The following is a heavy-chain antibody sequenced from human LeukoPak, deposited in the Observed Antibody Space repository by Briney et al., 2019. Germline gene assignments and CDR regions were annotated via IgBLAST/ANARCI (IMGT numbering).Heavy chain of an antibody. CDR3: ARDIRHYGSGADFDY. V-gene: IGHV1-18*01. Sequence: KLQGRVSMATDTSTSTAYMELRSLRSDDTAVYYCARDIRHYGSGADFDYWGQGTLVTVSS. D-gene: IGHD3-10*01. J-gene: IGHJ4*02.